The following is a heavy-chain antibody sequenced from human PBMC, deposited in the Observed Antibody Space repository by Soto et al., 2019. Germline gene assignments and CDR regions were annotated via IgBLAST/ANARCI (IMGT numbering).Heavy chain of an antibody. CDR3: ARTVAATWDYYYYGMDV. D-gene: IGHD2-15*01. CDR1: GLSLSTSGMC. V-gene: IGHV2-70*01. CDR2: IDWDDDK. J-gene: IGHJ6*02. Sequence: SGPTLVNPTQTLTLTCTFSGLSLSTSGMCVSWIRQPPGKALEWLALIDWDDDKYYSTSLKTRLTISKDTSKNQVVLTMTNMDPVDTATYYCARTVAATWDYYYYGMDVWGQGTTVTVSS.